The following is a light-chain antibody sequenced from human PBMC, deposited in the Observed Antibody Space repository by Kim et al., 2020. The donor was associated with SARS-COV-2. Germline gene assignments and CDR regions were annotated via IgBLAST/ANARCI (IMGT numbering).Light chain of an antibody. Sequence: PSSLSASVGDRVTITCQASQDISNYLNWYQQNPGKAPKLLIYDASNLETGVPSRFSGSGSGTDFTFTISSLQPEDIATYYCQQGYTFGQGTKLEI. V-gene: IGKV1-33*01. J-gene: IGKJ2*01. CDR1: QDISNY. CDR2: DAS. CDR3: QQGYT.